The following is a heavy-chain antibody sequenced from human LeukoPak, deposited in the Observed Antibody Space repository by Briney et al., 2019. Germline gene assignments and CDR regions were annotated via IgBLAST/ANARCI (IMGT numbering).Heavy chain of an antibody. CDR3: ARGPMVRGVGYYGMDV. V-gene: IGHV1-8*01. CDR2: MNPNSGNT. CDR1: GDTFSNFV. J-gene: IGHJ6*02. D-gene: IGHD3-10*01. Sequence: EASMKVSCKTSGDTFSNFVISWVRQATGQGLEWMGWMNPNSGNTGYAQKFQGSVTMTRNTSISTAYMELSGLRSEDTAVYYCARGPMVRGVGYYGMDVWGQGTTVTVSS.